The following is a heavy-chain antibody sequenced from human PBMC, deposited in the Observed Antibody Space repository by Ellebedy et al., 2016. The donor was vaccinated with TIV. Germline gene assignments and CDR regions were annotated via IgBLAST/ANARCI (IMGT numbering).Heavy chain of an antibody. CDR2: IIPIFGTA. CDR1: GYTFTGYY. Sequence: SVKVSCXASGYTFTGYYMHWVRQAPGQGLEWMGGIIPIFGTANYAQKFQGRVTITADESTSTAYMELSSLRSEDTAVYYCARDPAPYSSSSYYYYGMDVWGQGTTVTVSS. D-gene: IGHD6-6*01. V-gene: IGHV1-69*13. J-gene: IGHJ6*02. CDR3: ARDPAPYSSSSYYYYGMDV.